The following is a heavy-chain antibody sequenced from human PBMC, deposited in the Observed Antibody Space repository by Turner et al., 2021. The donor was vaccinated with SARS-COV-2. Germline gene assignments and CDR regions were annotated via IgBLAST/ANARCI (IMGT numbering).Heavy chain of an antibody. CDR3: ARLIDTAMDYYGMDV. D-gene: IGHD5-18*01. Sequence: QLQLQESGPGLVEPSETLSLACTVSGGSISSSTYYWGWIRQPPGKGLEWIGSIYYSGITYDNTSLKSRVTISVDTSKTQFSLKLSSVTAADTALYYCARLIDTAMDYYGMDVWGQGTTVTVSS. J-gene: IGHJ6*02. CDR2: IYYSGIT. CDR1: GGSISSSTYY. V-gene: IGHV4-39*01.